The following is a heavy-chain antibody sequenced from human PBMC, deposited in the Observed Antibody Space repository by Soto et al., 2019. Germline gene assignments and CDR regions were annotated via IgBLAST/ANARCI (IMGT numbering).Heavy chain of an antibody. CDR2: ISWNSGSI. J-gene: IGHJ4*02. D-gene: IGHD3-3*01. V-gene: IGHV3-9*01. CDR3: AKDMTSAGVRFLEWLLGGGVDY. Sequence: GGSLRFSCAASGFTFDDYAMHWVRQAPGKGLEWVSGISWNSGSIGYADSVKGRFTISRDNAKNSLYLQMNSLRAEDTALYYCAKDMTSAGVRFLEWLLGGGVDYWGQGTLVTVSS. CDR1: GFTFDDYA.